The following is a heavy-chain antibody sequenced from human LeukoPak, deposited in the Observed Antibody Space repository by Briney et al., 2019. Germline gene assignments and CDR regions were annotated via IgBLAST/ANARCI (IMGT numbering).Heavy chain of an antibody. V-gene: IGHV4-39*01. CDR2: IYYSGST. J-gene: IGHJ1*01. CDR1: GGSISSSSYY. CDR3: ARQSDSSGSEYFQQ. Sequence: PSETLSLTCTVSGGSISSSSYYWGWIRQPPGKGLEWIGSIYYSGSTYYNPSLKSRVTISVDTSKNQFSLKLSSVTAADTAVYYCARQSDSSGSEYFQQWGQGTLVTVSS. D-gene: IGHD3-22*01.